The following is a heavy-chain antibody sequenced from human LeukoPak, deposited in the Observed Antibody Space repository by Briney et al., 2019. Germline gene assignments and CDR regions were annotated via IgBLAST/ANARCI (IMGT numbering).Heavy chain of an antibody. CDR1: GFTFSSYA. Sequence: GGSLRLSCTASGFTFSSYAMSWVRQAPWKGLEWVSAISGNGVSTYYADSLNIRFTISRDNSRNTLYLQVTSLSAEDTAIYYCATDPELRYFQNWARAPWSSSSQ. J-gene: IGHJ1*01. D-gene: IGHD1-26*01. CDR2: ISGNGVST. CDR3: ATDPELRYFQN. V-gene: IGHV3-23*01.